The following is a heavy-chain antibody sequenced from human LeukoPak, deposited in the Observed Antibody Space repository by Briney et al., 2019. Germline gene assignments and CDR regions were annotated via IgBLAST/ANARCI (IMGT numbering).Heavy chain of an antibody. CDR1: GYTFTSYD. CDR2: MNPNSGNT. V-gene: IGHV1-8*03. Sequence: ASVKVSCKASGYTFTSYDINWVRQATGQGLEWMGWMNPNSGNTGYAQEFQGRVTITRNTSISTAYMELSSLRSEDTAVYYCARDLRSSGSYPWGQGTLVTVSS. CDR3: ARDLRSSGSYP. D-gene: IGHD1-26*01. J-gene: IGHJ5*02.